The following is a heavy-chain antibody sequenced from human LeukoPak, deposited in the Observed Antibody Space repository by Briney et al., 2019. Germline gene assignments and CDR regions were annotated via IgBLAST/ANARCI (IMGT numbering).Heavy chain of an antibody. Sequence: ASVKASCKASGGTFSSYAISWVRQAPGQGLEGMGGIIPIFGTANYAQIFQGRGTITPDKSTSTAYMELTSLRSEDTAVYYCARSYGGQVWLSYWGQGTLVTVSS. D-gene: IGHD5-18*01. J-gene: IGHJ4*02. CDR1: GGTFSSYA. CDR3: ARSYGGQVWLSY. V-gene: IGHV1-69*06. CDR2: IIPIFGTA.